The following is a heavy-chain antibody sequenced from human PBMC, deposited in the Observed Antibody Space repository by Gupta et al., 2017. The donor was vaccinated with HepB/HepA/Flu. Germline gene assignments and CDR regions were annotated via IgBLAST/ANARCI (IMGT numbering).Heavy chain of an antibody. CDR2: IFYSGKT. CDR3: ARHLNPVTWGWFDT. J-gene: IGHJ5*02. Sequence: QLHLQESGPGLVKPSETLSLTCTVSGASITNSNYYWGWIRQPPGKGLEWIGSIFYSGKTYYSPSLTSQGIIAVDTSKNQFSLELTSVTATDTAMYDCARHLNPVTWGWFDTWGQGRRGTVSS. CDR1: GASITNSNYY. V-gene: IGHV4-39*01. D-gene: IGHD1-14*01.